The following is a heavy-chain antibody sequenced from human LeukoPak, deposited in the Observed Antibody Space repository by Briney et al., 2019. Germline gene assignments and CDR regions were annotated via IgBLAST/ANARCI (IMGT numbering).Heavy chain of an antibody. Sequence: GGSLRLSCAASGFTFSSYWMHWVRQAPGKGLVWVSRINNDGTGTSYADSVKGRLTISRDNAKNTLYLQMNSLRAEDTAVYYCTREFDSSWLFDHWGQGTLVTVSS. D-gene: IGHD6-13*01. CDR1: GFTFSSYW. V-gene: IGHV3-74*01. J-gene: IGHJ4*02. CDR3: TREFDSSWLFDH. CDR2: INNDGTGT.